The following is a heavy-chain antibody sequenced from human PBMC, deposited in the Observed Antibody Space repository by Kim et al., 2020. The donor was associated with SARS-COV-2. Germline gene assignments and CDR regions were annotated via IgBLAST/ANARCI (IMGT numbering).Heavy chain of an antibody. Sequence: GGSLRLSCAASGFTFSNYEMSWLRQAPGKGLEWLGNIKKDGSEKSYVGSVKGRFTISRDNAKNSLYLQMNTLRGEDTAVYYCVRDGEYYWGQGTLVFVSS. CDR2: IKKDGSEK. J-gene: IGHJ4*02. CDR1: GFTFSNYE. V-gene: IGHV3-7*01. D-gene: IGHD3-10*01. CDR3: VRDGEYY.